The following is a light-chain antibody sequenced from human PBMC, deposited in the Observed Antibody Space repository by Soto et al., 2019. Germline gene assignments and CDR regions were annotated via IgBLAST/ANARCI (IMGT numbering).Light chain of an antibody. Sequence: QSVLTQPPSASGTPGQRVTISCSGSNSNVGNNTVNWYQQFPGTSPRLLIEANNQRASGVPDRFSGSKSANSASLAISGLKSEYEADYYCAACDDGLNGWLFGGVPKLTVL. CDR2: ANN. V-gene: IGLV1-44*01. J-gene: IGLJ3*02. CDR3: AACDDGLNGWL. CDR1: NSNVGNNT.